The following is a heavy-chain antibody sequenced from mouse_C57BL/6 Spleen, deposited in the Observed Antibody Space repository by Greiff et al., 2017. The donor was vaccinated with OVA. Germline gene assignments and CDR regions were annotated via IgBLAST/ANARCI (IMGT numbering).Heavy chain of an antibody. Sequence: EVQLQESGPGLVKPSQSLSLTCSVTGYSITSGYYWNWIRQFPGNKLEWMGYISYDGSNNYNPSLKNRISITRDTSKNQFFLKLNSVTTEDTATYYCARDYYDYDVGFAYWGQGTLVTVSA. CDR1: GYSITSGYY. CDR2: ISYDGSN. CDR3: ARDYYDYDVGFAY. V-gene: IGHV3-6*01. D-gene: IGHD2-4*01. J-gene: IGHJ3*01.